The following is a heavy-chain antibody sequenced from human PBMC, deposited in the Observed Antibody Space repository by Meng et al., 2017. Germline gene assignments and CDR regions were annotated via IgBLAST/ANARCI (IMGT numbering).Heavy chain of an antibody. V-gene: IGHV4-59*01. J-gene: IGHJ4*02. Sequence: SETLSLTCTVSGGSISSYYWSWIRQPPGKGLEWIGYIYYSGSTNYNPSLKSRVTISVDTSKNQFSLKLSSVTAADTAVYYCARGPDDYDDYVNFWYWGQGTLVTVSS. CDR2: IYYSGST. D-gene: IGHD4-17*01. CDR1: GGSISSYY. CDR3: ARGPDDYDDYVNFWY.